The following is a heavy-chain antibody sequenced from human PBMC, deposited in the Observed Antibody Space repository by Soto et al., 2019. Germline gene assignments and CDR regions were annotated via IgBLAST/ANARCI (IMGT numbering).Heavy chain of an antibody. D-gene: IGHD1-26*01. CDR1: GFTFSSYS. J-gene: IGHJ6*02. CDR2: ITSSSHGK. V-gene: IGHV3-48*01. Sequence: GGSWRLSCAASGFTFSSYSMIWVRQAPGKRLEWLSYITSSSHGKYYADSVKGRFTISRDNSRNTVYLQMNSLRPDDTAVYFCSWVGGMDVWGQGTTVTVSS. CDR3: SWVGGMDV.